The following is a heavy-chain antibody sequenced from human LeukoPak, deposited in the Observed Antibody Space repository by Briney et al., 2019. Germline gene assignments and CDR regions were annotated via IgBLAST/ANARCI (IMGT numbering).Heavy chain of an antibody. D-gene: IGHD1-26*01. CDR1: GGSISSSSYY. CDR2: IYYSGST. V-gene: IGHV4-39*07. Sequence: SETLSLTCTVSGGSISSSSYYWGWIRQPPGKGLEWIGSIYYSGSTYYNPSLKSRVTISVDTSKNQFSLKLSSVTAADTAVYYCARVLYSGSYRRKNWFDPWGQGTLVTVSS. J-gene: IGHJ5*02. CDR3: ARVLYSGSYRRKNWFDP.